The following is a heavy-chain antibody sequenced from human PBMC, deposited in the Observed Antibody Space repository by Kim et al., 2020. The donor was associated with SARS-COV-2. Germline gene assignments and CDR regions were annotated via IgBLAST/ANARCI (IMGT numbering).Heavy chain of an antibody. Sequence: GGSLRLSCAASGFTFSSYSMNWVRQAPGKGLEWVSSISSSSSYIYYADSVKGRFTISRDNAKNSLYLQMNSLRAEDTAVYYCARGANRGWGAFDIWGQGTMVTVSS. CDR1: GFTFSSYS. CDR3: ARGANRGWGAFDI. V-gene: IGHV3-21*01. D-gene: IGHD6-19*01. J-gene: IGHJ3*02. CDR2: ISSSSSYI.